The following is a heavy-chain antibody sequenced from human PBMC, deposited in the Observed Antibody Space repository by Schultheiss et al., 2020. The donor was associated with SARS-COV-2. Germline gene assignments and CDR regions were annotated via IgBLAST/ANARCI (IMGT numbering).Heavy chain of an antibody. J-gene: IGHJ5*02. V-gene: IGHV1-18*01. CDR2: ISAYNGDT. CDR1: GYTFTSFG. CDR3: ARRAAAEHNWFDP. D-gene: IGHD6-25*01. Sequence: ASVKVSCKASGYTFTSFGISWVRQAPGQGLEWMGWISAYNGDTNFVQKFRGRVTMTTDTSTSTAYMELSSLRSEDTAVYYCARRAAAEHNWFDPWGQGTLVTVSS.